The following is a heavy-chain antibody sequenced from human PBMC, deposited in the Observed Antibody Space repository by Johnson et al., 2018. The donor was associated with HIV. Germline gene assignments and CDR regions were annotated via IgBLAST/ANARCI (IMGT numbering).Heavy chain of an antibody. V-gene: IGHV3-33*08. CDR2: IWYDGSNK. J-gene: IGHJ3*02. CDR3: ARTLGFGTEDAFDI. Sequence: VQLVESGGGVVQPGGSLRLSCAASGFTFDDYGMSWVRQAPGKGLEWVAVIWYDGSNKYYADSVKGRFTISRDNSKNSLYLQMNSLRAEDTAVYYCARTLGFGTEDAFDIWGQGTMVTVSS. D-gene: IGHD3-10*01. CDR1: GFTFDDYG.